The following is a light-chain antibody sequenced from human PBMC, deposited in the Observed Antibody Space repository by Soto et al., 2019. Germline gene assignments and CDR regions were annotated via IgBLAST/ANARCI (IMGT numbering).Light chain of an antibody. J-gene: IGKJ1*01. Sequence: ENVLTQSPDKMSLSPGERATLSCRASQSVGSNHLAWYQQRPGQAPRLRMVRASDRATDIPDRISGSGSGIDFTLTISRLEPEDSAMYYCQQYDFSPWTFGQGTRVEIK. V-gene: IGKV3-20*01. CDR2: RAS. CDR3: QQYDFSPWT. CDR1: QSVGSNH.